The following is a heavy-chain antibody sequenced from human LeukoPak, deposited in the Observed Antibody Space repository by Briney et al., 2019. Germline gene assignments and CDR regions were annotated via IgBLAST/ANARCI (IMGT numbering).Heavy chain of an antibody. CDR1: GFTFNAFA. Sequence: PGGSLRLSCTVSGFTFNAFAMHWVRQSPGKRLEWVALISYDGNDKYYTDSVKGRFTISRDISKNTVYLQMNSLRPEDTAVYYCARDPRDRIFGPLDYWGQGTLVTVSS. D-gene: IGHD3/OR15-3a*01. CDR3: ARDPRDRIFGPLDY. V-gene: IGHV3-30*14. J-gene: IGHJ4*02. CDR2: ISYDGNDK.